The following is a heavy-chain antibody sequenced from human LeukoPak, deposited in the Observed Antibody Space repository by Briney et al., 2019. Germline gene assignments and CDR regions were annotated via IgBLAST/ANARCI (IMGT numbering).Heavy chain of an antibody. D-gene: IGHD2-2*01. J-gene: IGHJ5*02. CDR3: ARGGYCSSTSRPGFDP. CDR1: GGSFSGYY. V-gene: IGHV4-34*01. Sequence: PSETLSLTCAVYGGSFSGYYWSWIRQPPGKGLEWIGEINHSGSTNYNPSLKSRVTISVDTSKNQFSLKLSSVTAADTAVYYCARGGYCSSTSRPGFDPWGQGTLVTVSS. CDR2: INHSGST.